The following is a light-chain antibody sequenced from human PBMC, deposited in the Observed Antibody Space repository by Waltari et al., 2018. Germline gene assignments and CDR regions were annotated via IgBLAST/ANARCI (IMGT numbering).Light chain of an antibody. CDR1: QGFSTY. J-gene: IGKJ4*01. CDR2: TAS. V-gene: IGKV1-9*01. Sequence: IPFTQSPSSLPASVGDRVTLTSRARQGFSTYLAWYQQRPGKAPKLLIYTASTLQSGVPSRFSGSGSGADFTLSLSSLQPEDFATYGCQQNKSVPRTFSGGTKVE. CDR3: QQNKSVPRT.